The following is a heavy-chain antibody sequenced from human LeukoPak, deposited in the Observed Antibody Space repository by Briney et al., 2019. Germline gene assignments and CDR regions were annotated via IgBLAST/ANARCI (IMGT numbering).Heavy chain of an antibody. D-gene: IGHD2-8*01. V-gene: IGHV3-21*01. J-gene: IGHJ5*02. Sequence: GGSLRLSCAASGFTFSSYSMNWVRQAPGKGLEWVSSISSSSSYIYYADSVKGRFTISRDNAKNSLYLQMNSLRAEDTAVYYCARDSRYCTNGVCLRGFDPWGQGTLVTVSS. CDR2: ISSSSSYI. CDR1: GFTFSSYS. CDR3: ARDSRYCTNGVCLRGFDP.